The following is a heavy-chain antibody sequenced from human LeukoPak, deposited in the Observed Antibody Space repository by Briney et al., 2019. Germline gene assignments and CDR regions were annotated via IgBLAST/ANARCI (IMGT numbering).Heavy chain of an antibody. CDR3: ASSTRVAGLDY. V-gene: IGHV3-33*01. Sequence: GGSLRLSCAASGFTFSSYGMHWVRQAPGKGLEWVAVIWYDGSNKYYADSVKGRFTISRDNSKNTLYLQMNSLRAEDRAVYYCASSTRVAGLDYWGQGTLVTVSS. D-gene: IGHD3/OR15-3a*01. CDR2: IWYDGSNK. CDR1: GFTFSSYG. J-gene: IGHJ4*02.